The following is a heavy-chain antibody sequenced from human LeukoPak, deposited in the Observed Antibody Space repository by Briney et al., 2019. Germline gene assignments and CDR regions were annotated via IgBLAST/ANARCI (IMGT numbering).Heavy chain of an antibody. D-gene: IGHD3-10*01. CDR1: GGSISSSSYY. CDR2: IYYSGST. CDR3: ARRFRVEGVGILRYYYYMDV. Sequence: PSETLSLTCTVSGGSISSSSYYWGWIRQPPGKGLEWIGSIYYSGSTYYNPSLKSRVTISVDTSKNQFSLKLSSVTAADTAVYYCARRFRVEGVGILRYYYYMDVWGKGTTVTVSS. V-gene: IGHV4-39*07. J-gene: IGHJ6*03.